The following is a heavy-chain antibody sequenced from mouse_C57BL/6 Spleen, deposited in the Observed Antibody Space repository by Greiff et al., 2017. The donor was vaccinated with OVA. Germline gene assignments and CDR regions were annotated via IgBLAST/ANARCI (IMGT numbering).Heavy chain of an antibody. V-gene: IGHV5-17*01. D-gene: IGHD2-4*01. CDR3: ARQDDYDEFAY. J-gene: IGHJ3*01. CDR1: GFTFSDYG. CDR2: ISSGSSTI. Sequence: EVKLMESGGGLVKPGGSLKLSCAASGFTFSDYGMHWVRQAPEKGLEWVAYISSGSSTIYYADTVKGRFTISRDNAKNTLFLQMTSLRSEDTAMYYCARQDDYDEFAYWGQGTLVTVSA.